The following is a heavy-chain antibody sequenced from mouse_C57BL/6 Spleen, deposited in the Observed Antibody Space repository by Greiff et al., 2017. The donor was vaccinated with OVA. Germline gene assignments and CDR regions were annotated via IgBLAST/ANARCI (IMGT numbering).Heavy chain of an antibody. V-gene: IGHV1-26*01. Sequence: VQLQQSGPELVKPGASVKISCKASGYTFTDYYMNWVKQSHGKSLEWIGDINPNNGGTSYNQKFKGKATLTVDKSSSTAYMELRILTSEDSAVYYCARSILLPWGTGTTVTVSS. D-gene: IGHD1-1*01. J-gene: IGHJ1*03. CDR2: INPNNGGT. CDR1: GYTFTDYY. CDR3: ARSILLP.